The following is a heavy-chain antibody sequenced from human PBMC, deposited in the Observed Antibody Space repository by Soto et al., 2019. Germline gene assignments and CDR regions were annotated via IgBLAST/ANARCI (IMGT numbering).Heavy chain of an antibody. J-gene: IGHJ5*02. V-gene: IGHV3-33*01. CDR3: ARDLNPEEGFDP. CDR1: GFTLSSYG. Sequence: AGGSLRLSCAASGFTLSSYGMHWVRQAPGKGLEWVAVIWHEGINKYYADSVKGRFTISRDNSKNTLYLQMNSLRAEVTAVYYCARDLNPEEGFDPWGQGTLVTVSS. CDR2: IWHEGINK.